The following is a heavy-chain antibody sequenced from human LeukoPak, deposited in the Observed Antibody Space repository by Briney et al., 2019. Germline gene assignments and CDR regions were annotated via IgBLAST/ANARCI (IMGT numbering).Heavy chain of an antibody. V-gene: IGHV3-74*01. CDR2: INGDGSST. CDR1: GFTFRSYW. D-gene: IGHD5-24*01. CDR3: ARDIRYGDGYKY. J-gene: IGHJ4*02. Sequence: PGGSLRLSCAASGFTFRSYWMHWVRQAPGKGLVWVSRINGDGSSTSYEDSVKGRFTISRDNAKNTLYLQMKSLRAEDTAVYYCARDIRYGDGYKYWGQGTLVTVSS.